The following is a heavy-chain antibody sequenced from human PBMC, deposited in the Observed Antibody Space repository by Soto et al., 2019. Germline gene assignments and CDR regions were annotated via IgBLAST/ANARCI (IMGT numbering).Heavy chain of an antibody. CDR1: GGTFRNYP. Sequence: QVQLAQSGTEVKKPGSSVKVSCKASGGTFRNYPINWVRQAPGQGLEWMGSIFTLTDIPDYSQKFQARLTIRADKSTSTAYMELSGLISNETAMYFCARSTLVVLNYFESWGQGTPVTVSS. D-gene: IGHD1-1*01. CDR3: ARSTLVVLNYFES. V-gene: IGHV1-69*02. J-gene: IGHJ4*02. CDR2: IFTLTDIP.